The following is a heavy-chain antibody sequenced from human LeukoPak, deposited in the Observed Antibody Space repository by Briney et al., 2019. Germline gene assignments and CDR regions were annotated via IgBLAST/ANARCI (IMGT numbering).Heavy chain of an antibody. V-gene: IGHV1-46*01. J-gene: IGHJ6*02. Sequence: ASVKVSCKASGYTFTKYYIHWVRQAPGQGLEWMGIINPSGGSASYAQKFQGRVTVTRETFTSTVYMELSSLRSEDTAVYYCARTIIPIPPRDTGVYYTYYYYGMDVWGQGTTVTVSS. CDR2: INPSGGSA. D-gene: IGHD3-3*01. CDR1: GYTFTKYY. CDR3: ARTIIPIPPRDTGVYYTYYYYGMDV.